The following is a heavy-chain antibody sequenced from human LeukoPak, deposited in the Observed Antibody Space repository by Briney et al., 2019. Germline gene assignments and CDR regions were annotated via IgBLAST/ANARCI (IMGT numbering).Heavy chain of an antibody. CDR3: AGDSYYDSANLFY. Sequence: SETLSLTCTVSGDSIINYYWSWSRQPAGKGLDWIGRINTSGSTNYNPSLKSRVTMTVDTSRDQFSLKLSSVTAADTAVYYCAGDSYYDSANLFYWGQGALVTVSS. CDR1: GDSIINYY. D-gene: IGHD3-22*01. CDR2: INTSGST. V-gene: IGHV4-4*07. J-gene: IGHJ4*02.